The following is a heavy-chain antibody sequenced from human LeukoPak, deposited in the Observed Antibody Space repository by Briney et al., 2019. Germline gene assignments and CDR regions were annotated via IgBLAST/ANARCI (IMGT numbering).Heavy chain of an antibody. V-gene: IGHV6-1*01. Sequence: SQTLSLTCDISGDTVSSNSAAWNWIRQSPSRGLEWLGRTYYRSKWYYDYAVSVKSRITITPDTSKNQFSLQLRSVTADNTAVYYCARGFALEFCGQGTTVTVSS. CDR3: ARGFALEF. CDR2: TYYRSKWYY. CDR1: GDTVSSNSAA. D-gene: IGHD3-3*01. J-gene: IGHJ3*01.